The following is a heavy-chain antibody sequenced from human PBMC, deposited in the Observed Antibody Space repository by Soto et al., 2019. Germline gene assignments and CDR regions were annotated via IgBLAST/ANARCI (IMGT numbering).Heavy chain of an antibody. D-gene: IGHD2-2*01. Sequence: QVHLQQSGPGLVKASGTLSLTSAVSSGSISSNNWWSWVRQPPGKGLEWIWEIYHSGTTNYNPSPRSRVTTSVGRSKNQFCLNLNSVTAPDSAGHYCATGGSYGSATGCLYRYLGLWGRGTMVSVSS. V-gene: IGHV4-4*02. CDR3: ATGGSYGSATGCLYRYLGL. CDR1: SGSISSNNW. J-gene: IGHJ2*01. CDR2: IYHSGTT.